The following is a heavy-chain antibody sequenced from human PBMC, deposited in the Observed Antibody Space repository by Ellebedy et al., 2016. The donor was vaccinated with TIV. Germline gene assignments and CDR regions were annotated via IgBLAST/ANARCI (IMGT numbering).Heavy chain of an antibody. CDR1: GLTFSSYT. Sequence: GESLKISCAASGLTFSSYTMHWVRQAPGKGLEWVSSISSSSTYIYYADSVRGRFTISRDNAKNSMYLQLSSLKAEDTDVYYCARDASNRGDLDYWGQGTLVTVSS. D-gene: IGHD3-16*01. CDR2: ISSSSTYI. V-gene: IGHV3-21*01. CDR3: ARDASNRGDLDY. J-gene: IGHJ4*02.